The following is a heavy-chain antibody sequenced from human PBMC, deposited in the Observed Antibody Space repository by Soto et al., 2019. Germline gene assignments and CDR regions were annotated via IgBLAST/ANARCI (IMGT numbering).Heavy chain of an antibody. CDR3: ARNMDYYYGRGSGNGHGV. CDR2: INPKFGDT. D-gene: IGHD3-10*02. V-gene: IGHV1-2*02. J-gene: IGHJ6*02. CDR1: GYTFTAYH. Sequence: QVRLVQSGAEVKEPGDSVRVSCEASGYTFTAYHIHWVRQAQGQGLEWMGWINPKFGDTGYAQDFQGRVSMTSDMSISTVYMELSRLTSDDTAIYYCARNMDYYYGRGSGNGHGVWGQGTTVTVFS.